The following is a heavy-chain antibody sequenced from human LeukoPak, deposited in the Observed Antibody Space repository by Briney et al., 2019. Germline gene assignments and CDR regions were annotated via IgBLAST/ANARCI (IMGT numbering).Heavy chain of an antibody. CDR2: IYYSGST. J-gene: IGHJ4*02. CDR1: GGSISSYY. Sequence: PSETLSLTCTVSGGSISSYYWSWIRQPPGKGLEWIGYIYYSGSTNYNPSLKSRVTISVDTSKYQFSLKLSSVTAADTAVYYCARAGYYNSSGYYPTLQYWGQGTLVTVSS. CDR3: ARAGYYNSSGYYPTLQY. D-gene: IGHD3-22*01. V-gene: IGHV4-59*01.